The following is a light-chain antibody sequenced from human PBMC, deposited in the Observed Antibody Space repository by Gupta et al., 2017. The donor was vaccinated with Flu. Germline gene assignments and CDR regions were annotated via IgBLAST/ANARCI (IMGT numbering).Light chain of an antibody. CDR2: DAS. CDR1: QSVTSY. Sequence: EIVLTQSPATLSLSPGERATLSCRASQSVTSYLAWYQQKPGQAPRLLIYDASNRAAGIPARFSGNGSGTDFTLTISSLEPEDVAVYYCQQRSNWPLITFGQGTRLEIK. CDR3: QQRSNWPLIT. J-gene: IGKJ5*01. V-gene: IGKV3-11*01.